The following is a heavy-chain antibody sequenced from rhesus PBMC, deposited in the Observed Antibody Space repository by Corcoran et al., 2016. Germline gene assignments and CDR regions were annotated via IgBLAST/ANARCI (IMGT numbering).Heavy chain of an antibody. Sequence: QVQLQESGPGLVKPSETLSLTCAVSGGSFSSYWWSWIRQPPGKGLEWIGGINGNRGSTNYNPPLTSRVTSSKDGDKSQFSLKLSSVTAADAAVYYCARYILYSSGWSDFDYWGQGVLVTVSS. V-gene: IGHV4-80*01. D-gene: IGHD6S26*01. CDR3: ARYILYSSGWSDFDY. CDR1: GGSFSSYW. CDR2: INGNRGST. J-gene: IGHJ4*01.